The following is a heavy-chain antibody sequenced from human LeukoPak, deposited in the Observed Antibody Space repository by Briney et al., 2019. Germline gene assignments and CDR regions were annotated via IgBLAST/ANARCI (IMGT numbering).Heavy chain of an antibody. CDR2: IKSKTDGETT. Sequence: PGGSLRLSCVDSGFTFTNAWMSWVRQAPGKGLEWLGRIKSKTDGETTNYAEPVRGRFTTSRDDSKSAVYLQMNSLKIEDTAVYYCTTDLGTYYHGSQRLIPIDYWGQGTLVTVSS. CDR1: GFTFTNAW. J-gene: IGHJ4*02. V-gene: IGHV3-15*01. D-gene: IGHD3-10*01. CDR3: TTDLGTYYHGSQRLIPIDY.